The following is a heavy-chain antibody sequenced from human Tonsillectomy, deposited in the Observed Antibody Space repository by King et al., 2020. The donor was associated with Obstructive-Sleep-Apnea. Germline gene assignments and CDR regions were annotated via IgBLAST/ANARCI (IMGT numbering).Heavy chain of an antibody. J-gene: IGHJ6*02. V-gene: IGHV4-34*01. CDR3: ARIGMDV. CDR2: MDHTGHT. Sequence: VQLQQWGAGLLKPSETLSLTCAFYGGSFSGYYWSWIRQSPGKGLEWGGEMDHTGHTNYNPSLKSRITISLETSKNHFSLKLSSVPAAATAVYRCARIGMDVWGQGTTVTVSS. CDR1: GGSFSGYY.